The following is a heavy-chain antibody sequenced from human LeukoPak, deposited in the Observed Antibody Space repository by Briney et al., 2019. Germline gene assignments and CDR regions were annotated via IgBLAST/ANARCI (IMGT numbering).Heavy chain of an antibody. J-gene: IGHJ5*02. CDR3: ARHAAVEGSSGWSPLWWFDP. Sequence: SETLSLTCTVSGGSIRSYYWSWIRQPPGKGLEWIGYMHHSGSTKHNPYLKSRVTISVDTSKSQFSLKLSSVTAADTAVSYCARHAAVEGSSGWSPLWWFDPWGQGTLVTVSS. CDR1: GGSIRSYY. D-gene: IGHD6-19*01. V-gene: IGHV4-59*08. CDR2: MHHSGST.